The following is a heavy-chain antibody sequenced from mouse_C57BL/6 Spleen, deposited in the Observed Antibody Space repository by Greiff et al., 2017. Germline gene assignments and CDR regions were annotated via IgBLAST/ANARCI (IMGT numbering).Heavy chain of an antibody. CDR1: GYAFSSSW. J-gene: IGHJ2*01. CDR3: ARRLPDY. V-gene: IGHV1-82*01. CDR2: IYPGDGDT. Sequence: QVQLQQSGPELVKPGASVTISCKASGYAFSSSWMNWVKQRPGKGLEWIGRIYPGDGDTNYNGKFKGKATLTADKSSSTAYMQLSSLTSEDSAVYFCARRLPDYWGQGTTLTVSS.